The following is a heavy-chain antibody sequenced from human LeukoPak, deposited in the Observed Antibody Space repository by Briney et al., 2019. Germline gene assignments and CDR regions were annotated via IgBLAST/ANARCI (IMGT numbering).Heavy chain of an antibody. CDR3: AHRDTAIVY. CDR2: IIPIFGTA. CDR1: VYTFTSYD. D-gene: IGHD5-18*01. Sequence: GASVKVSCEASVYTFTSYDINWVRQATGQGLEWMGRIIPIFGTANYAQKFQGRVTITTDESTSTAYMELSSLRSEDTAVYYCAHRDTAIVYWGQGTLVTVSS. J-gene: IGHJ4*02. V-gene: IGHV1-69*05.